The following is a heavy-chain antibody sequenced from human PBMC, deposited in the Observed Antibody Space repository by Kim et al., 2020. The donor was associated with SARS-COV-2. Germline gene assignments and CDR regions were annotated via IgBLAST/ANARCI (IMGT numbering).Heavy chain of an antibody. CDR3: ARGDGSGSYLGRGYYYGMEV. D-gene: IGHD3-10*01. CDR1: GFTFSSYS. J-gene: IGHJ6*02. V-gene: IGHV3-48*04. CDR2: ISSSSSTI. Sequence: GGSLRLSCAASGFTFSSYSMNWVRQAPGKGLEWVSYISSSSSTIYYADSVKGRFTISRDNAKNSLYLQMNSLRAEDTAAFYCARGDGSGSYLGRGYYYGMEVWGQGTTVTVSS.